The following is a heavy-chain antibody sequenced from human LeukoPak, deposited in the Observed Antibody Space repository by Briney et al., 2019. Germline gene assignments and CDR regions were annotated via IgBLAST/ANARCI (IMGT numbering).Heavy chain of an antibody. CDR2: ISGSGGST. CDR3: ARGKGGSYYEGYFDY. D-gene: IGHD1-26*01. Sequence: GGSLRLSCAASGFTFSSYAMSWVRQAPGKGLEWVSAISGSGGSTYYADSVKGRFTISRDNSKNTLYLQMGSLRAEDMAVYYCARGKGGSYYEGYFDYWGQGTLVTVSS. J-gene: IGHJ4*02. V-gene: IGHV3-23*01. CDR1: GFTFSSYA.